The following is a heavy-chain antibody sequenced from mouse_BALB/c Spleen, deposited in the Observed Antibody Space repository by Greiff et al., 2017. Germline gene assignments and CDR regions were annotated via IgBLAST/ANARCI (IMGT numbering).Heavy chain of an antibody. CDR3: ARSRDYAY. CDR1: GYAFTNYL. Sequence: QVQLKESGAELVRPGTSVKVSCKASGYAFTNYLIEWVKQRPGQGLEWIGVINPGSGGTNYNEKFKGKATLTADKSSSTAYMQLSSLTSDDSAVYFCARSRDYAYWGQGTLVTVSA. V-gene: IGHV1-54*01. D-gene: IGHD2-4*01. CDR2: INPGSGGT. J-gene: IGHJ3*01.